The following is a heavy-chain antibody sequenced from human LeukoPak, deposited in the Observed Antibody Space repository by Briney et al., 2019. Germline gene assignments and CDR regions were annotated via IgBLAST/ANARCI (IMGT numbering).Heavy chain of an antibody. CDR3: AKDGKEYYSDSSGFSDY. Sequence: GGSLRLSCAASGFTFSSYGMHWVRQAPGKGLEWVAVISYEGSNEFYADSVKGRFTVSRDNSKKTLNLQMNSLRVEDTAVYYCAKDGKEYYSDSSGFSDYWGQGTLVTVSS. D-gene: IGHD3-22*01. CDR1: GFTFSSYG. J-gene: IGHJ4*02. V-gene: IGHV3-30*18. CDR2: ISYEGSNE.